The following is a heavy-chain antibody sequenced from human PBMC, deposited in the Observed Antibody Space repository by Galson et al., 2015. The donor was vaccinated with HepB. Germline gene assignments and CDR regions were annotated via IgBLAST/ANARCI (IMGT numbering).Heavy chain of an antibody. CDR1: GFTFSSYS. Sequence: SLRLSCAASGFTFSSYSMNWVRQAPGKGLEWVSSISSSSSYIYYADSVKGRFTISRDNAKNSLYLQMNSLRAEDTAVYYCARAGYYGSGSYYGESGRPFFPDDYWGQGTLVTVSS. CDR3: ARAGYYGSGSYYGESGRPFFPDDY. V-gene: IGHV3-21*04. D-gene: IGHD3-10*01. J-gene: IGHJ4*02. CDR2: ISSSSSYI.